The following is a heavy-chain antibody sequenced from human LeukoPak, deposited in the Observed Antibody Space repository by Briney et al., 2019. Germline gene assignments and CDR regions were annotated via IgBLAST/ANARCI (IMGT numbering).Heavy chain of an antibody. V-gene: IGHV4-38-2*01. J-gene: IGHJ5*02. Sequence: SETLSLTCAVSGYSISSGYYWGWIRQPPGKGLEWIGSIYHSGSTYYNPSLKSRVTISVDTSKNQFSLKLSSVTAADTAVYYCARGLIDYDFWSGYYNWFDPWGQGTLVTVSS. CDR3: ARGLIDYDFWSGYYNWFDP. CDR1: GYSISSGYY. D-gene: IGHD3-3*01. CDR2: IYHSGST.